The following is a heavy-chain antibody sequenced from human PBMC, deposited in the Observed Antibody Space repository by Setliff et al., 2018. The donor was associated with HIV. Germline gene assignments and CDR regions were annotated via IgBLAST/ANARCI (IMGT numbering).Heavy chain of an antibody. Sequence: SVKVSCKASGYTFTNYGISWVRQAPGQGLEWMGWISGYNGNTKYVQKLQGRVTMTTDTSTRTVYMELRSLRHDDTAEYFCARVPYRSAWFSGGHDAFDVWGQGTMVTVSS. CDR2: ISGYNGNT. CDR3: ARVPYRSAWFSGGHDAFDV. D-gene: IGHD6-19*01. J-gene: IGHJ3*01. V-gene: IGHV1-18*01. CDR1: GYTFTNYG.